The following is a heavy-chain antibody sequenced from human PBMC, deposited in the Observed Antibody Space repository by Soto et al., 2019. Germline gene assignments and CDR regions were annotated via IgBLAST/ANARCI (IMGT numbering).Heavy chain of an antibody. CDR1: GFSLTTAGVG. CDR2: IYWDDDE. CDR3: AHSRNLITEDAQVGDFDY. D-gene: IGHD3-10*01. V-gene: IGHV2-5*02. J-gene: IGHJ4*02. Sequence: QINLKESGPTLVKPTQTLTLTCSFSGFSLTTAGVGVGWVRQSPGEALEWLALIYWDDDERYSPSLKTRLTIHKDLSKNQVVLRMTNMAPVDTATYYCAHSRNLITEDAQVGDFDYWGQGTLVTVSS.